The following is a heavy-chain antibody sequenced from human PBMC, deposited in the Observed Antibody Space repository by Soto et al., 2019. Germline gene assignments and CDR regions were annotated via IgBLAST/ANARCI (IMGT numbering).Heavy chain of an antibody. D-gene: IGHD3-3*01. CDR3: XRXAXGVVNNYFDY. CDR2: ISYDGSNK. CDR1: GFTFSSYA. J-gene: IGHJ4*01. Sequence: XVQXVXSGGGVVQXXXXLXLSCAASGFTFSSYAMHWVRQAPGKGLEWVAVISYDGSNKYYADSVKGXXXXXXXXXXXXXXXXXXXXXXXXXXXYYCXRXAXGVVNNYFDYWX. V-gene: IGHV3-30-3*01.